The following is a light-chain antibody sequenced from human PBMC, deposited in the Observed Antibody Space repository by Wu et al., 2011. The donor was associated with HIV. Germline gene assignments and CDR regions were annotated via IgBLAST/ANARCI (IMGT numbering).Light chain of an antibody. V-gene: IGKV3-20*01. Sequence: EIVLTQSPGTLSLSPGERATLSCRASQSVTSNYLAWYQQKPGQAPRLLIYETSSRAAGVPDRFSGSGSGTDFTLTISRLEPEDFAVYYCQQYGSXPLTFGGGPKVEIK. CDR3: QQYGSXPLT. CDR1: QSVTSNY. J-gene: IGKJ4*01. CDR2: ETS.